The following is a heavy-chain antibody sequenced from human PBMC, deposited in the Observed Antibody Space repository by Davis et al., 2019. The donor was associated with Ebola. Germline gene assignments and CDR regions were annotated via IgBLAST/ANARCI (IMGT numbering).Heavy chain of an antibody. Sequence: GSLRLSCSVSGFSISGGYYWGWIRQTPERGLEWIASIDHSGNTIYNPSLKSRVTISVDTSKNQFSLKLSSVTAADTAVYYCAKTSIAGDYWGQGTLVTVSS. D-gene: IGHD6-6*01. J-gene: IGHJ4*02. CDR2: IDHSGNT. CDR1: GFSISGGYY. CDR3: AKTSIAGDY. V-gene: IGHV4-38-2*02.